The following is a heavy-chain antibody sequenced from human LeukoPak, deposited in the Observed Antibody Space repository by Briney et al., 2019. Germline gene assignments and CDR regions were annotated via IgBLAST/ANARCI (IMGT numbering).Heavy chain of an antibody. CDR3: ARGRMGAVDAFDI. D-gene: IGHD1-26*01. Sequence: SETLSLTCTVSGGSISSYYWSWIRQPPGKGLEWIGYIYYSGSTNYNPSLKSRVTISVDTSKNQFSLKLSSVTAADTAAYYCARGRMGAVDAFDIWGQGTMVTVSS. CDR2: IYYSGST. V-gene: IGHV4-59*01. CDR1: GGSISSYY. J-gene: IGHJ3*02.